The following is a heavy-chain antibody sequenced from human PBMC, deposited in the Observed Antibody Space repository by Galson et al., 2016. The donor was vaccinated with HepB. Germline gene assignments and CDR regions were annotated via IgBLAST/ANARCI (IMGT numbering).Heavy chain of an antibody. Sequence: SVKVSCKASGYHFLNYGISWVRQAPGQGLEWMGWISTYNGNTKSAQKVQDRVTMTTDTSTGTGYMELRSLTSEDTAVYYCARSPPKITAYFDHWGQGTLVTVS. J-gene: IGHJ4*02. CDR3: ARSPPKITAYFDH. CDR1: GYHFLNYG. V-gene: IGHV1-18*01. D-gene: IGHD3-16*01. CDR2: ISTYNGNT.